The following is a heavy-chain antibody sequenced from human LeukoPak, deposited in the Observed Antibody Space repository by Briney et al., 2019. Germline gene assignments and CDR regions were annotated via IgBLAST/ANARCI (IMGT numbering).Heavy chain of an antibody. V-gene: IGHV4-34*01. CDR2: INHSGST. Sequence: SETLSLTCAVYGGSFSGYYWSWIRQPPGKGLEWIGEINHSGSTNYNPSLKSRVTISVDTSKNQFSLKLSSVTAADTAVYYCARVMSDIVVVPAAADTEYYYGMDVWGQGTTVTVSS. CDR1: GGSFSGYY. J-gene: IGHJ6*02. D-gene: IGHD2-2*01. CDR3: ARVMSDIVVVPAAADTEYYYGMDV.